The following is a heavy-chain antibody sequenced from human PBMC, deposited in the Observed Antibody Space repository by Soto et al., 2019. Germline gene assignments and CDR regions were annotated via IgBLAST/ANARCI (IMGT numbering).Heavy chain of an antibody. J-gene: IGHJ4*02. CDR2: ITAGGGTT. D-gene: IGHD3-16*01. CDR1: GDTFSSNA. CDR3: ARVGNGGGSNTAF. V-gene: IGHV3-23*01. Sequence: GSLRLSCAASGDTFSSNAMSWIRQAPGKGLEWVSTITAGGGTTYYSDSVKGRFTISRDNSKNTLYLQMNSLRAEDTAVYYCARVGNGGGSNTAFWGQGTLVTVSS.